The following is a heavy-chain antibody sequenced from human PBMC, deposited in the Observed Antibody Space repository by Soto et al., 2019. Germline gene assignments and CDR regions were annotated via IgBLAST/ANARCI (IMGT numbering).Heavy chain of an antibody. Sequence: SETLSLTCTVPGGSISGYYWIWMRQPPGKGLEWIGYIYNSGSTNYNPALKSRVTISVDTSKNQFSLKLSSVTAADTAVYYCARLGAYYQSLDPWGPGTLVTVSS. D-gene: IGHD2-21*01. CDR2: IYNSGST. CDR1: GGSISGYY. CDR3: ARLGAYYQSLDP. J-gene: IGHJ5*02. V-gene: IGHV4-59*08.